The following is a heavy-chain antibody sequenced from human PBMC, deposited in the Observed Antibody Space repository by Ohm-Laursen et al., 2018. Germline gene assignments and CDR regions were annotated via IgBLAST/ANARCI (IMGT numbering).Heavy chain of an antibody. Sequence: GSLRLSCAASGFTFSSYGMHWVRQAPGKGLEWVSAITGSGGYTYYVESVKGRFTISRDNSKNTLYLQMDSLRAEETAVYYCAKDRETSGSFLDDHWGQETLVTVSS. V-gene: IGHV3-23*01. CDR1: GFTFSSYG. D-gene: IGHD1-26*01. J-gene: IGHJ4*02. CDR3: AKDRETSGSFLDDH. CDR2: ITGSGGYT.